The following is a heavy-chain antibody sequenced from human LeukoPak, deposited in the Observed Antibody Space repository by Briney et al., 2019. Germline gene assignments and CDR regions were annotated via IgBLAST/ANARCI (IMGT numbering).Heavy chain of an antibody. V-gene: IGHV1-69*04. Sequence: ASVKVSCKASGGTFSSYAISWVRQAPGQGLEWMGRIIPIFGIANYAQKFQGRVTITVDKSTSTAYMELSSLRSEDTAVYYCARDHQRIVVVPASDPAFYGMDVWGQGTTVTVSS. CDR2: IIPIFGIA. CDR3: ARDHQRIVVVPASDPAFYGMDV. CDR1: GGTFSSYA. J-gene: IGHJ6*02. D-gene: IGHD2-2*01.